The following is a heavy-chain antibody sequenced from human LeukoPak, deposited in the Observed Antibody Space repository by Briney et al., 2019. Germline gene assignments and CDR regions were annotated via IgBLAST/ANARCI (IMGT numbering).Heavy chain of an antibody. Sequence: PSETLSLTCTVSGGSISNSHYYWGWIRQPPGKGLEWIGTLYYSVTTYYNPSLKSRDTISVDTSENQFSLKLSSVTAADTAVYYCARLRRSHADQWGQGTLVTVSS. D-gene: IGHD2-2*01. V-gene: IGHV4-39*01. CDR1: GGSISNSHYY. CDR3: ARLRRSHADQ. J-gene: IGHJ4*02. CDR2: LYYSVTT.